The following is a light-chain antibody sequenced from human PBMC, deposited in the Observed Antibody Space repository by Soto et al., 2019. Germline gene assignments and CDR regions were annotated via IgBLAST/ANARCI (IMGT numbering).Light chain of an antibody. CDR1: SGSVSTSYY. J-gene: IGLJ3*02. V-gene: IGLV8-61*01. Sequence: QTVVTQEPSFSVSPGGTVTLTCGLSSGSVSTSYYPSWYQQTPGQAPRTLIYNTNTRSSGVPDRFSGSILGNKAALTITGAQADDESHYYCLLYMGSGIGVFGGGTKLTVL. CDR3: LLYMGSGIGV. CDR2: NTN.